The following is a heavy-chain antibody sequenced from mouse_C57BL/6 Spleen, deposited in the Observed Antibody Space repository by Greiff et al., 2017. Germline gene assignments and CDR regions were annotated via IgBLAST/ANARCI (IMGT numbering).Heavy chain of an antibody. CDR1: GFTFSSYG. Sequence: EVKVVESGGDLVKPGGSLKLSCAASGFTFSSYGMSWVRQTPDKRLEWVATISSGGSYTYYPDSVKGRFTISRDNAKNTLYLQMSSLKSEDTAMYYCARQRSTMIRYFDVWGTGTTVTVSS. V-gene: IGHV5-6*01. D-gene: IGHD2-4*01. CDR3: ARQRSTMIRYFDV. CDR2: ISSGGSYT. J-gene: IGHJ1*03.